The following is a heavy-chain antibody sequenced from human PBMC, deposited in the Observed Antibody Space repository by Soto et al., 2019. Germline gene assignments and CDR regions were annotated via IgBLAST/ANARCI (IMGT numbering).Heavy chain of an antibody. D-gene: IGHD3-16*01. CDR2: ISASGDTV. Sequence: GGSLRLSCVASGLPSTGFEMNWVRQAPWKGLEWVSYISASGDTVYYADSVKGRFTISRGNAKNTLYFQMNSLRAEDSAVYYCADLRVKGGVDVWGQVTTVTVCS. CDR3: ADLRVKGGVDV. CDR1: GLPSTGFE. J-gene: IGHJ6*02. V-gene: IGHV3-48*03.